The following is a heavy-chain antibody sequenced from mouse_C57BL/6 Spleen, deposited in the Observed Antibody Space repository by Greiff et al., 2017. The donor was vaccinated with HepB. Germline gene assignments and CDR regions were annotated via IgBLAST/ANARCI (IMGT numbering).Heavy chain of an antibody. CDR3: TRGYGNY. J-gene: IGHJ2*01. V-gene: IGHV5-9-1*02. Sequence: EVKVVESGEGLVKPGGSLKLSCAASGFTFSSYAMSWVRQTPEQRLEWVAYISSGGDYIYYADTVKGRFTISRDNARNTLYLQMSSLKSEDTAMYYCTRGYGNYWGQGTTLTVSS. D-gene: IGHD2-10*02. CDR1: GFTFSSYA. CDR2: ISSGGDYI.